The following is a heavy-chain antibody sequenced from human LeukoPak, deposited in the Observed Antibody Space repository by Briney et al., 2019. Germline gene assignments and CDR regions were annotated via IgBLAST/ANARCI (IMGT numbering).Heavy chain of an antibody. J-gene: IGHJ4*02. D-gene: IGHD3-16*01. CDR1: GYTFTGYY. CDR3: ATREPGEYYFDY. V-gene: IGHV1-2*02. CDR2: INPNSGGT. Sequence: ASVKVSCKASGYTFTGYYMHWVRQAPEQGLEWMGWINPNSGGTNYAQKFQGRVTMTRDTSISTAYMELSRLRSDDTAVYYCATREPGEYYFDYWGQGTLVTVSS.